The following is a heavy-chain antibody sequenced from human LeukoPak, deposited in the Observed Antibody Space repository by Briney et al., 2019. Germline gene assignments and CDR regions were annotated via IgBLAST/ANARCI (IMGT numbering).Heavy chain of an antibody. Sequence: GRSLRLSCAASGFTFSSYGMHWVRQAPGKGLEWVAVIWYDGSNKYYADSVKGRFTISRDNSKNTLYLQMNSLRAEDTAVYYCARDMSGSVDAFDIWGQGTMVTVSS. CDR2: IWYDGSNK. D-gene: IGHD1-26*01. CDR3: ARDMSGSVDAFDI. V-gene: IGHV3-33*01. CDR1: GFTFSSYG. J-gene: IGHJ3*02.